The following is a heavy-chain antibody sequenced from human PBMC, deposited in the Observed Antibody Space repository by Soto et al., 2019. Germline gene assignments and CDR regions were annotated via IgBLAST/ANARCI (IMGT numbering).Heavy chain of an antibody. J-gene: IGHJ4*02. CDR3: ARYPLLYYDSRGYYFAY. CDR1: GYSFAGYW. Sequence: PGESLKISCKGSGYSFAGYWITWVRQKPGKGLEWMGRIDPSDSQTYYSPSFRGHVTISATKSVTTVFLQWSSLRASDTAMYYCARYPLLYYDSRGYYFAYWGQGTLVTVSS. CDR2: IDPSDSQT. D-gene: IGHD3-22*01. V-gene: IGHV5-10-1*01.